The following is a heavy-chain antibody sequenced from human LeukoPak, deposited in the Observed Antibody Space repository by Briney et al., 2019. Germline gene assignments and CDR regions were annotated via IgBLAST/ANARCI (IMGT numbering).Heavy chain of an antibody. CDR3: ARDAGLRDAFDI. CDR2: ISYDGSNK. V-gene: IGHV3-30*03. D-gene: IGHD3/OR15-3a*01. J-gene: IGHJ3*02. CDR1: GFTFSGNY. Sequence: PGGSLRLSCAVSGFTFSGNYMSWVRQAPGKGLEWVAVISYDGSNKYYADSVKGRFTISRDNSKNTLYLQMNSLRAGDTAVYYCARDAGLRDAFDIWGQGTMVTVSS.